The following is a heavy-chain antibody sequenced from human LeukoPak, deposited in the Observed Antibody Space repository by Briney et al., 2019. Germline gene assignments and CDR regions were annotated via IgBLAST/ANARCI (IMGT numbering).Heavy chain of an antibody. CDR3: ARGAGGSGSYPRFDY. J-gene: IGHJ4*02. V-gene: IGHV4-34*01. Sequence: SETLSLTCAVYGGSFSGYYWSWIRQPPGKGLEWIEEINHSGSTNYNPSLKSRVTISVDTSKNQFSLKLSSVTAADTAVYYCARGAGGSGSYPRFDYWGQGTLVTVSS. CDR2: INHSGST. CDR1: GGSFSGYY. D-gene: IGHD3-10*01.